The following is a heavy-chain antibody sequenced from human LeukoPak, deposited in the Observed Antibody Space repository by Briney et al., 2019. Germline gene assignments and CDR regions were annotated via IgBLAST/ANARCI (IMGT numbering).Heavy chain of an antibody. CDR3: ARDLYSSWKSYYYYYGMDV. CDR1: GFTFSSYS. J-gene: IGHJ6*02. Sequence: PGGSLRLSCAASGFTFSSYSMNWVRQAPGKGLEWVSSISSSSSYIYYADSVKGRFTISRDNAKNSLYLQMNSLRAEDTAVYYCARDLYSSWKSYYYYYGMDVWGQGTTVTVSS. V-gene: IGHV3-21*01. CDR2: ISSSSSYI. D-gene: IGHD6-6*01.